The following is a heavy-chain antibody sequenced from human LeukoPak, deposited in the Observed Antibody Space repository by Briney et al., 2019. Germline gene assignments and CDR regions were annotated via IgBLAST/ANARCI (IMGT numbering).Heavy chain of an antibody. Sequence: ASVKVSCKASGYTFTNYAIHWVRQAPGQWLEWMGGITAYNGNTNYAQKLQGRVTMTTDTSTSTAYMELRSLRSDDTAVYYCARVAPRITMIVVVTPNWFDPWGQGTLVTVSS. CDR2: ITAYNGNT. V-gene: IGHV1-18*01. CDR3: ARVAPRITMIVVVTPNWFDP. CDR1: GYTFTNYA. J-gene: IGHJ5*02. D-gene: IGHD3-22*01.